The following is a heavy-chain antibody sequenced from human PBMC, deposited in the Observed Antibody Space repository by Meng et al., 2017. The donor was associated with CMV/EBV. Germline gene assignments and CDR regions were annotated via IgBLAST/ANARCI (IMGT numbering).Heavy chain of an antibody. V-gene: IGHV3-74*01. D-gene: IGHD4-23*01. CDR3: ARGDPLLYGGNFE. J-gene: IGHJ4*02. CDR2: INSDGSST. Sequence: GGSLRLSCAASGFTFSSYWMHWVRQAPGKGLVWVSRINSDGSSTSCADSVKGRFTISRDNAKNTLYLQMNSLRAEDTAVYYCARGDPLLYGGNFEWGQGTLVTVSS. CDR1: GFTFSSYW.